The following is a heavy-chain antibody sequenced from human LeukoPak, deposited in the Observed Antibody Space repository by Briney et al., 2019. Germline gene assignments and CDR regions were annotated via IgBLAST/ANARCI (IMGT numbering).Heavy chain of an antibody. CDR1: GYTFTGYY. J-gene: IGHJ4*02. V-gene: IGHV1-2*06. CDR3: ASSRTYYYESSGYLFDY. D-gene: IGHD3-22*01. Sequence: ASVKVSCKASGYTFTGYYMHWVRQAPGQGLEWMGRINPNSGGTNYAQKFQGRVTMTRDTSISTAYMELSRLRSDDTAVYYCASSRTYYYESSGYLFDYWGQGTLVTVSS. CDR2: INPNSGGT.